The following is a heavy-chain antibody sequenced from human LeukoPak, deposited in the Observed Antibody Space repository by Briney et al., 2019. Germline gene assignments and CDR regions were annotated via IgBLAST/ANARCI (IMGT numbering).Heavy chain of an antibody. CDR2: ISYDGSNK. CDR3: ARMYSTSHSDF. D-gene: IGHD6-13*01. V-gene: IGHV3-30-3*01. Sequence: GGSLRLSCAASGFTFSSYAMHWVRQAPGKGLEWVAVISYDGSNKYYADSVKGRFTISRDNSKNTLYLEVNSLRAEDTAVYYCARMYSTSHSDFWGQGTLVTVSS. J-gene: IGHJ4*02. CDR1: GFTFSSYA.